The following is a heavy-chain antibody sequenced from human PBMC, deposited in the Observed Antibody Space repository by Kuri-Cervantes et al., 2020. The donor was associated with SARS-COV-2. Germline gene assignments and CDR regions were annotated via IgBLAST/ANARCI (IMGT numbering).Heavy chain of an antibody. CDR3: ARAIQIDY. J-gene: IGHJ4*02. CDR1: GFTFSSYG. V-gene: IGHV3-74*01. CDR2: INSDGSST. Sequence: GESLKISCAASGFTFSSYGMSWVRQAPGKGLVWVSRINSDGSSTSYADSVKGRFTISRDNAKNTLYLQMNSLRAEDTAVYYCARAIQIDYWGQGTLVTVSS. D-gene: IGHD3-3*01.